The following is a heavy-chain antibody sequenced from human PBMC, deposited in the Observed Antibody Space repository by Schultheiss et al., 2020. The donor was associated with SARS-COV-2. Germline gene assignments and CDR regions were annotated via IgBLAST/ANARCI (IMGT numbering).Heavy chain of an antibody. J-gene: IGHJ4*02. CDR3: TRWDIAAALDY. CDR1: GFTFSSYA. D-gene: IGHD6-13*01. CDR2: ISGSGGST. Sequence: GGSLRLSCAASGFTFSSYAMSWVRQAPGKGLEWVSAISGSGGSTYYADSVKGRFTISRDNSKNTLYLQMNSLKTEDTAVYYCTRWDIAAALDYWGQGTLVTVSS. V-gene: IGHV3-23*01.